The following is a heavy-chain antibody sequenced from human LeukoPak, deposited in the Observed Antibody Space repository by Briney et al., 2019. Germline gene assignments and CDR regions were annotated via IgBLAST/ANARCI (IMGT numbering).Heavy chain of an antibody. Sequence: PSETLSLTCAVYGGSFSGYYWSWIRQPPGKGLEWIGEINHSGSTNYNPSLKSRVTISVDTSKSQFSLKLTSVTAADTAVFYCARLSLIPYFDYWGQGTLVTVSS. D-gene: IGHD2-8*01. CDR2: INHSGST. V-gene: IGHV4-34*01. J-gene: IGHJ4*02. CDR3: ARLSLIPYFDY. CDR1: GGSFSGYY.